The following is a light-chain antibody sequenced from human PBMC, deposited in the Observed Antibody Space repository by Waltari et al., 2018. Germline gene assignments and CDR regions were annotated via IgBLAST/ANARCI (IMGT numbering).Light chain of an antibody. CDR1: QAIGSW. J-gene: IGKJ5*01. Sequence: DIQMTQSPSSVSASVGDRVTITCRASQAIGSWLTWYQKKPGKAPKLLIYAASSLQSGVPSRFSGSGFGTDFTLTISSLQPEDFATYFCQQFDTFPLTFGQGTRLEIK. CDR3: QQFDTFPLT. V-gene: IGKV1-12*01. CDR2: AAS.